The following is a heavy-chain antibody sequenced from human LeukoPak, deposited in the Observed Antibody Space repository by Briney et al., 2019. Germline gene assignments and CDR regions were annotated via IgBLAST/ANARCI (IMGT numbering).Heavy chain of an antibody. Sequence: PGGSLRLSCAASGFTFSSYSMNWVRQAPGKGLVWVSCISFDGSDATYADSVKGRFTISRDNSKNTLYLQMNSLRAEDTAVYYCAGLGLVYSSGIDYWGQGTLVTVSS. CDR3: AGLGLVYSSGIDY. V-gene: IGHV3-74*01. D-gene: IGHD6-19*01. J-gene: IGHJ4*02. CDR2: ISFDGSDA. CDR1: GFTFSSYS.